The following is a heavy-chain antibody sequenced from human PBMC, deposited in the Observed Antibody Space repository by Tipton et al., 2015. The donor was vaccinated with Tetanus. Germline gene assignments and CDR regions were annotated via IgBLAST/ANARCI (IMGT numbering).Heavy chain of an antibody. CDR2: IYYSGST. V-gene: IGHV4-39*01. D-gene: IGHD6-6*01. J-gene: IGHJ6*02. Sequence: VKPSETLSLTCTVSGGSISSSSYYWGWIRQPPGKGLEWIGSIYYSGSTYYNPSLKSRVTISVDTSKNQFSLKLSSVTAADTAVYYCAAWRAAPPEEYYYYGMDVWGQGTTVTVSS. CDR3: AAWRAAPPEEYYYYGMDV. CDR1: GGSISSSSYY.